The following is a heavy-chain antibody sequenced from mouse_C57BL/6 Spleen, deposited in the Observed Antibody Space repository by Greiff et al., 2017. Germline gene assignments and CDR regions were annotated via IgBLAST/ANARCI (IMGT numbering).Heavy chain of an antibody. D-gene: IGHD1-1*01. CDR1: GYTFTSYG. V-gene: IGHV1-81*01. CDR3: ASGIGSREDYYAMDY. Sequence: QVQLQQSGAELARPGASVKLSCKASGYTFTSYGISWVKQRTGQGLEWIGEIYPRSGNTNYNEKFKGKATLTADKSSSTAYMKLRSLTSEDSAVFFCASGIGSREDYYAMDYWGQGTSVTVAS. J-gene: IGHJ4*01. CDR2: IYPRSGNT.